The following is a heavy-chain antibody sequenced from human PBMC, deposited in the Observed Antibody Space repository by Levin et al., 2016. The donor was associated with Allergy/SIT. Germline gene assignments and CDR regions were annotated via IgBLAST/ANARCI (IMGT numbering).Heavy chain of an antibody. CDR2: LSGNGGSA. J-gene: IGHJ4*02. V-gene: IGHV3-23*01. Sequence: GESLKISCAASGFSVSTNYMSWVRQASGKGLEWVSTLSGNGGSAYYSDSVKGRFTISRDNSMKTLSLQLSSLGADDTATYYCVKHVTAVVTDFDSWGQGTLVTVSS. CDR3: VKHVTAVVTDFDS. D-gene: IGHD4-23*01. CDR1: GFSVSTNY.